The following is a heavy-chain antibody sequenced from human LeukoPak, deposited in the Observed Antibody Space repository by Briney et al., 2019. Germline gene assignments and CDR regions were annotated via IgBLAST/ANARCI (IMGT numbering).Heavy chain of an antibody. CDR3: ARESSRRQAFDP. CDR2: IYYSGST. V-gene: IGHV4-61*01. CDR1: GVSVSSGSYY. D-gene: IGHD6-13*01. Sequence: SETLSLTCTVSGVSVSSGSYYWSWIRQPPGKGLEWIGYIYYSGSTNYNPSLKSRVTTSVDTSKNQFSLKLSSVTAADTAVHYCARESSRRQAFDPWGQGTLVTVSS. J-gene: IGHJ5*02.